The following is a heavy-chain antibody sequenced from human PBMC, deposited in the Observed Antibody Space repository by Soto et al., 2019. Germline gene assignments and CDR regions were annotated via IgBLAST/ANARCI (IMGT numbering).Heavy chain of an antibody. CDR1: GGCFSGYY. CDR3: ARGSIFGRLFDY. D-gene: IGHD3-3*02. V-gene: IGHV4-34*01. Sequence: SEALSLTCAVYGGCFSGYYWSWIRQPPGKGLEWIGEINHSGSTNYNPSLKSRVTISVDTSKNQFSLKLSSVTAADTAVYYCARGSIFGRLFDYWGQGTLVTVSS. J-gene: IGHJ4*02. CDR2: INHSGST.